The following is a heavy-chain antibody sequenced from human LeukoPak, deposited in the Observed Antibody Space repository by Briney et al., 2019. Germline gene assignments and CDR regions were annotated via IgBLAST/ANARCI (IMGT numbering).Heavy chain of an antibody. CDR1: GGSVSSNSYY. V-gene: IGHV4-61*01. CDR3: ARDFNYYGSGSFWFDP. CDR2: IRYSGST. D-gene: IGHD3-10*01. Sequence: SEALSLTCTVSGGSVSSNSYYWSWLRPPPGKGLEWIGYIRYSGSTNYNPSLKRRVTISIDTSKNQFSLKLSSVTAADTAVYYCARDFNYYGSGSFWFDPRGQGTLVTVSS. J-gene: IGHJ5*02.